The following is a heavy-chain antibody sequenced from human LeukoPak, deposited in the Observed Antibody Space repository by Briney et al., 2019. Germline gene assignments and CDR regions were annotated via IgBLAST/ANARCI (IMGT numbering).Heavy chain of an antibody. CDR1: GYTFTAFY. V-gene: IGHV1-46*01. CDR2: INPSGGST. CDR3: ARSSGRSPNREYMDV. D-gene: IGHD1-14*01. J-gene: IGHJ6*03. Sequence: ASVKVSCKASGYTFTAFYIHWVRQAPGQGLEWMGIINPSGGSTSYAQKFQGRVTMTRDTSTSTVYMELSSLRSEDTAVYYCARSSGRSPNREYMDVWGKGTTVTVSS.